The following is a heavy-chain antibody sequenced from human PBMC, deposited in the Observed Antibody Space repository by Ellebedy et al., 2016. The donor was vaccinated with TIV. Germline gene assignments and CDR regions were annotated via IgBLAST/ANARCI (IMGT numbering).Heavy chain of an antibody. D-gene: IGHD3-16*02. CDR1: GYTFTSYY. Sequence: ASVKVSCKASGYTFTSYYMHWVRQAPGQGLEWMGIINPSGGSTSYAQKFQGRVTMTRDTSTSTVYMELSSLRSEDTAVYYCAVPYTFGGVIGRDDAFDIWGQGTMVTVSS. J-gene: IGHJ3*02. V-gene: IGHV1-46*01. CDR2: INPSGGST. CDR3: AVPYTFGGVIGRDDAFDI.